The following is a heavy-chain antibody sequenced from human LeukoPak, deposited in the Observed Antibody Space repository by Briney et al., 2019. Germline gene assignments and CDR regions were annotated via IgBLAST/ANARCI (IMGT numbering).Heavy chain of an antibody. V-gene: IGHV4-30-2*01. J-gene: IGHJ5*02. D-gene: IGHD3-10*01. CDR3: AREVYYGSGSYYEGWFDP. CDR1: GGSISSGGYS. CDR2: IYHSGST. Sequence: PSQTLSLTCAVSGGSISSGGYSWSWIRQPPGKGLEWIGYIYHSGSTYYNPSLKSRVTISADRSKNQFSLKLSSVTAADTAVYYCAREVYYGSGSYYEGWFDPWGQGTLVTVSS.